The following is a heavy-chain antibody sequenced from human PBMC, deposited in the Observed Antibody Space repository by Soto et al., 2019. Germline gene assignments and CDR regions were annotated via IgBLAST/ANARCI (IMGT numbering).Heavy chain of an antibody. CDR2: ITGSGGST. Sequence: GGSLRLSCTASGFTFSAYAMSWVRQTPGKGLEWVSGITGSGGSTYYADSVKGRFTISRDNSKNTLYLQMNSLRAEDTAVYYCAKSGYYDSSGYLDYWGQGTLVTVSS. D-gene: IGHD3-22*01. CDR1: GFTFSAYA. CDR3: AKSGYYDSSGYLDY. V-gene: IGHV3-23*01. J-gene: IGHJ4*02.